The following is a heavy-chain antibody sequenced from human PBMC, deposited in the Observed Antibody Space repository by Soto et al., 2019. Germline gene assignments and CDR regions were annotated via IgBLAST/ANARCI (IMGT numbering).Heavy chain of an antibody. V-gene: IGHV4-34*01. Sequence: SETLSLTCAVYGGSFSGYYWSWIRQPLGKGLEWIGEINHSGSTNYNPSLKSRVTISVDTSKNQFSLKLSSVTAADTAVYYCAGGIAVAIFDYWGQGTLVTVSS. D-gene: IGHD6-19*01. CDR1: GGSFSGYY. CDR3: AGGIAVAIFDY. J-gene: IGHJ4*02. CDR2: INHSGST.